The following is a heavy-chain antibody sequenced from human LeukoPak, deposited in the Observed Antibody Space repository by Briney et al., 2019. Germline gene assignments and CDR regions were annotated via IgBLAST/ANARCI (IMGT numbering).Heavy chain of an antibody. J-gene: IGHJ4*02. Sequence: GGSLRLSCAASGFTFSSYSMNWVRQAPGKGLEWVSSISSSSSYIYYADSVKGRFTISRDNAKNSLYLQMNSLRAEDTAVYYCARDRGADVTFDYWGQGTLVTVSS. CDR2: ISSSSSYI. D-gene: IGHD2-21*02. V-gene: IGHV3-21*01. CDR1: GFTFSSYS. CDR3: ARDRGADVTFDY.